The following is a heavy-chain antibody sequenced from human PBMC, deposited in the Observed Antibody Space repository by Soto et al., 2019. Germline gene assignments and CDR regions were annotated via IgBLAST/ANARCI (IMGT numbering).Heavy chain of an antibody. CDR2: IWYDGSNK. CDR1: GFTFSSYG. Sequence: QVQLVESGGGVVQPGRSLRLSCAASGFTFSSYGMHWVRQAPGKGLEWVAVIWYDGSNKYYADSVKGRFTISRDNSKNTLYLQMNSLRAEDTAVYYRARDGGYDYYYGMDVWGQGTTVTVSS. D-gene: IGHD5-12*01. J-gene: IGHJ6*02. V-gene: IGHV3-33*01. CDR3: ARDGGYDYYYGMDV.